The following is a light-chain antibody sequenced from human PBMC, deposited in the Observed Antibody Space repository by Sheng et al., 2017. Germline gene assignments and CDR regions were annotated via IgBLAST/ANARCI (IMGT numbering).Light chain of an antibody. CDR2: KAS. J-gene: IGKJ1*01. CDR1: QSISGW. CDR3: QEYASYSWT. V-gene: IGKV1-5*03. Sequence: DIQMTQSPSTLSASVGDRVTITCRASQSISGWLAWYRQKPGKAPKLLIYKASTLESGVPSRFSGSGSGTEFTLTISSLQPDDVASYYCQEYASYSWTFGQGTKVEI.